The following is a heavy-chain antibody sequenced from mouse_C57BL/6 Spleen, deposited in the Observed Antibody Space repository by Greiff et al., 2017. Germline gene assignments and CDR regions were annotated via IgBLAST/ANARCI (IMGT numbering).Heavy chain of an antibody. D-gene: IGHD1-1*01. CDR2: IYPGSGNT. J-gene: IGHJ2*01. CDR3: ARRGFSTVVAFGC. CDR1: GYTFTDYY. Sequence: VQLQQSGAELVRPGASVKLSCKASGYTFTDYYINWVKQRPGQGLEWIARIYPGSGNTYYNEKFKGKATLTAEKSSSTAYMQLSSLTSEDSAVYFCARRGFSTVVAFGCWGQGTTLTVST. V-gene: IGHV1-76*01.